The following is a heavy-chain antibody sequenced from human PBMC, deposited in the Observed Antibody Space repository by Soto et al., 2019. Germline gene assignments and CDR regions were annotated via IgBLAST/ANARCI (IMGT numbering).Heavy chain of an antibody. D-gene: IGHD1-20*01. CDR1: GLNVGAFA. V-gene: IGHV3-23*01. J-gene: IGHJ4*02. CDR2: ISVSDAFI. Sequence: PGGSMRLSCAASGLNVGAFAVNWVRQAPGKELEWVSGISVSDAFIYYADSVRGRFSISRDASENILYLQMNSLRVDDTALYYCTRETVAGITGLDYWGPGTLVTVSS. CDR3: TRETVAGITGLDY.